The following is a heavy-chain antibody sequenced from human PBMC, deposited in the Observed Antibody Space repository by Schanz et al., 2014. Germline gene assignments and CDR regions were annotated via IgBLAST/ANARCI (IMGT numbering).Heavy chain of an antibody. J-gene: IGHJ6*03. CDR1: RGTFSNYA. D-gene: IGHD3-3*01. CDR3: IRRAYHTRGSYDFYMD. CDR2: IIPIFGTV. V-gene: IGHV1-69*01. Sequence: KKTGSSLKLSCKASRGTFSNYAISCVRHAPGQGLEWLRWIIPIFGTVNYAQKFQGRVTITAEESTSTDYMELSSKRSEDTEVQHSIRRAYHTRGSYDFYMD.